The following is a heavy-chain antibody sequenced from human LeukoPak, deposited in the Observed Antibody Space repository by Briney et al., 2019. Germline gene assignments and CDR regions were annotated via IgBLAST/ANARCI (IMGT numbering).Heavy chain of an antibody. CDR2: IYPGDSDT. CDR1: GYSFTSYW. CDR3: ARLNCSGGSCYYFFDY. D-gene: IGHD2-15*01. J-gene: IGHJ4*02. V-gene: IGHV5-51*01. Sequence: GESLKISCKGSGYSFTSYWIGWVRQTPGKGLEWMGIIYPGDSDTRYSPSFQGQVTISADKSISTAYLQWSSLKASDTAMYYCARLNCSGGSCYYFFDYWGQGTLVTVSS.